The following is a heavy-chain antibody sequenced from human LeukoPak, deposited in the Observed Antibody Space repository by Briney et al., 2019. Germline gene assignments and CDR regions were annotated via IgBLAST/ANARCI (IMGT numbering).Heavy chain of an antibody. CDR2: INHSGST. CDR1: GGSFSGYY. Sequence: SETLSLTCAVYGGSFSGYYWSWIRQPPGKGLEWIGEINHSGSTNYNPSLKSRVTISVDTSKNQFSLKLSSVTAADTAVYYCAIPYYGMDVWGQGTTVTVSS. V-gene: IGHV4-34*01. J-gene: IGHJ6*02. CDR3: AIPYYGMDV.